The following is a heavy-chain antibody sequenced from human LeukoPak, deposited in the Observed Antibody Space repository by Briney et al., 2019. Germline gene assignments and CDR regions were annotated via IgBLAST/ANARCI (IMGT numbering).Heavy chain of an antibody. CDR3: ARAPYCSSSWYYYYYMDV. D-gene: IGHD6-6*01. CDR2: IYPGDSDT. Sequence: GESLKISCKGSGYSFTSYWIGWVRQMPGKGLEWMGIIYPGDSDTRYSPSFQGQVTISADKSISTAYLQWSSLKASDTAMYYCARAPYCSSSWYYYYYMDVWGKGTTVTVSS. J-gene: IGHJ6*03. CDR1: GYSFTSYW. V-gene: IGHV5-51*01.